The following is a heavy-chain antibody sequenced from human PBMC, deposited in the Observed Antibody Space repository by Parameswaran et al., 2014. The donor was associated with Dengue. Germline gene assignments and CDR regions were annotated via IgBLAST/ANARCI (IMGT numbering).Heavy chain of an antibody. D-gene: IGHD2-21*02. CDR3: ARPHCGGDCYSPY. V-gene: IGHV5-51*01. CDR2: IYPGDSDT. J-gene: IGHJ4*02. Sequence: VRQMPGKGLEWMGIIYPGDSDTRYSPSFQGQVTISADKSISTAYLQWSSLKASDTAMYYCARPHCGGDCYSPYWGQGTLVTVSS.